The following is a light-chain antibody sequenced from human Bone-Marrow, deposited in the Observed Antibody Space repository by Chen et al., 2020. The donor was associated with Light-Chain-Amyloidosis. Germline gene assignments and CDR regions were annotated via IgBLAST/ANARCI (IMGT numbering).Light chain of an antibody. J-gene: IGKJ1*01. Sequence: DIQLTQSPSFLSASVGDTVTITCRASQAIGRSLAWFQLKPGNAPQLLIFGGSHLETHVPQRFSGSRDGSDFTLTLSGLQPEDFATYYCQQVHGYSRTFGQGTRV. CDR1: QAIGRS. CDR2: GGS. CDR3: QQVHGYSRT. V-gene: IGKV1-9*01.